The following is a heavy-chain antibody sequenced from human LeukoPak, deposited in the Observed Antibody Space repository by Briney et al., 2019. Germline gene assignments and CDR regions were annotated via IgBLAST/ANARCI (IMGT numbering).Heavy chain of an antibody. D-gene: IGHD3-22*01. CDR3: ARADSSGYSLDENFDY. CDR2: IIPMFGIV. V-gene: IGHV1-69*04. J-gene: IGHJ4*02. CDR1: GGTLISYD. Sequence: GSSVKVSCKASGGTLISYDINWVRQAPGQGLEWIGRIIPMFGIVNYAQNFQGRVTITADKSTNTAYMELSSLRSEDTAFYYCARADSSGYSLDENFDYWGQGTLVTVSS.